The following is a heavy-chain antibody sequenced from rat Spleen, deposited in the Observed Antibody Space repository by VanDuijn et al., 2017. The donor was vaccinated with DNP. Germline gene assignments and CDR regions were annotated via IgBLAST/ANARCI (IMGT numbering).Heavy chain of an antibody. CDR1: GYSITSNHK. CDR3: ASQVGVFDY. D-gene: IGHD4-4*01. Sequence: EVQLQESGPGLVKPSQSLSLTCSVTGYSITSNHKWTWIRKFPGNELEWMGYINNAGSTNYNPSLKSRFSITRDTSKNQFFLQVNSVRYEDAATYYCASQVGVFDYWGQGVTVIVSS. V-gene: IGHV3-3*01. J-gene: IGHJ2*01. CDR2: INNAGST.